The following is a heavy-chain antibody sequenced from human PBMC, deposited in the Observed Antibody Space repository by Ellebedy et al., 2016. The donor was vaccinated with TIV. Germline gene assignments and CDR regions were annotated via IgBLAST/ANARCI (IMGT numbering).Heavy chain of an antibody. V-gene: IGHV1-69*13. CDR3: AIDRAPDGRNWYFDL. D-gene: IGHD5-24*01. CDR1: GGTFSRHG. CDR2: TIPIFGTA. Sequence: AASVKVSCKASGGTFSRHGISWVRQAPGQGLEWMGGTIPIFGTANYAQKLQGRITIIADESTSTAYMELSSLRSEDTAVYYCAIDRAPDGRNWYFDLWGRGTLVTVSS. J-gene: IGHJ2*01.